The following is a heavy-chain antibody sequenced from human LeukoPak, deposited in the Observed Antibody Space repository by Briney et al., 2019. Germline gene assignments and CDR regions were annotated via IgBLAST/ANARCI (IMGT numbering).Heavy chain of an antibody. V-gene: IGHV4-39*01. Sequence: PGGSLRLSCAASGFTFSSYSMNWIRQPPGKGLEWIGSIYYSGSTYQNPSLKSRVTISIDTSKNQFSLKLRSVTAADTAVYYCARIAADILWYFDYWGQGTLVTVSS. CDR1: GFTFSSYS. J-gene: IGHJ4*02. CDR3: ARIAADILWYFDY. CDR2: IYYSGST. D-gene: IGHD6-13*01.